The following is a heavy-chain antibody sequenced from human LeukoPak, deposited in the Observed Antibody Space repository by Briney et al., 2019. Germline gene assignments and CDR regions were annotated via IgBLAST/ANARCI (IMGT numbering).Heavy chain of an antibody. CDR3: AGGSGYLITS. CDR2: IKQDGSEK. V-gene: IGHV3-7*01. CDR1: GFSFRSYR. D-gene: IGHD3-9*01. J-gene: IGHJ5*02. Sequence: GGSLRLSCAATGFSFRSYRMNWVRQAPGKGLEWLAIIKQDGSEKHYKGSVEGRFTISRDNAKNSLHLQMNSLRAEDTAVYYCAGGSGYLITSWGQGTLVTVSS.